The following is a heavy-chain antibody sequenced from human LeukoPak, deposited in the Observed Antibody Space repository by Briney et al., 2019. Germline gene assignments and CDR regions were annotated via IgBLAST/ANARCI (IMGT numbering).Heavy chain of an antibody. D-gene: IGHD3-10*01. V-gene: IGHV4-59*12. CDR1: GGSIRSYY. Sequence: SETLSLTCTVSGGSIRSYYWSWIRQAPGKGLEWIGYIYYSGSTNYNPSLKSRVTISVDTSKNQFSLKLSSVTAADTAVYYCARELRGHYFDYWGQGTLVTVSS. CDR3: ARELRGHYFDY. J-gene: IGHJ4*02. CDR2: IYYSGST.